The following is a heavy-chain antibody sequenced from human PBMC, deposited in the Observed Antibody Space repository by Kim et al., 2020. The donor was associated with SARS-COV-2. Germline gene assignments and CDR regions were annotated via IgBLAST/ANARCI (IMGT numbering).Heavy chain of an antibody. CDR3: ARLDDFLTN. J-gene: IGHJ4*02. CDR1: GGSFSGYY. Sequence: SETLSLTCAVYGGSFSGYYWSWIRQPPGKGLEWIGEINHSGSTNYNPSLKSRLTISVDTSKNQFSLKLSSVTAADTAVYYCARLDDFLTNWGQGTLVTVSS. D-gene: IGHD3-9*01. V-gene: IGHV4-34*01. CDR2: INHSGST.